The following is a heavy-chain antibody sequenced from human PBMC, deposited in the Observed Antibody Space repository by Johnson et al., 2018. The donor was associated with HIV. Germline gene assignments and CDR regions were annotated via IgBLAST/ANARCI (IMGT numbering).Heavy chain of an antibody. D-gene: IGHD3-22*01. CDR1: GFTFDDYG. CDR2: INWNGGRT. J-gene: IGHJ3*02. Sequence: VQLVESGGGVVRPGGSLRLSCAASGFTFDDYGMSWVRQAPGKGLEWVSDINWNGGRTGYADSVKGRFTISRDKAKNSLYRQMKRLRAEDTALYHCARAIMTVVEGDAFDIWGQGTKVTV. CDR3: ARAIMTVVEGDAFDI. V-gene: IGHV3-20*01.